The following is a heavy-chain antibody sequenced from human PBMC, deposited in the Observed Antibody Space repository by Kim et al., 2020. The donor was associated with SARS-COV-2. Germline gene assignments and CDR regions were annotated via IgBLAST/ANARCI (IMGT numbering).Heavy chain of an antibody. D-gene: IGHD3-22*01. V-gene: IGHV3-30*04. J-gene: IGHJ6*02. CDR1: GFTFSSYA. Sequence: GGSLRLSCAASGFTFSSYAMHWVRQAPGKGLEWVAVISYDGSNKYYADSVKGRFTIPRDNSKNTLYLQMNSLRAEDTAVYYCARQYYYDSSGYYYPHYYYYGMDVGGQGTTVTVSS. CDR2: ISYDGSNK. CDR3: ARQYYYDSSGYYYPHYYYYGMDV.